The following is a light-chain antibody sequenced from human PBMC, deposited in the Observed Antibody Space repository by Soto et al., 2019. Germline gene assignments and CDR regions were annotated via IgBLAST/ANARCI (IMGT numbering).Light chain of an antibody. J-gene: IGLJ1*01. CDR3: CSYTTTTAFYV. Sequence: QSALAQPASVSGSPGQSITISCTGTSSDVGAYDAVSWYQQHPGKAPQVIIYRGTKRPSGVSTRFSGSVSGNTASLTVSGLQAEDEAEYFCCSYTTTTAFYVFGTGTKLTVL. CDR1: SSDVGAYDA. V-gene: IGLV2-14*02. CDR2: RGT.